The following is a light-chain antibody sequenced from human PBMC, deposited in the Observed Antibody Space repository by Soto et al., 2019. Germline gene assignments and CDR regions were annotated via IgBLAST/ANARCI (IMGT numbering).Light chain of an antibody. CDR3: QQRINWPLT. Sequence: EIVLTQSPATLSLSPGERATLSCRASQSVTTFLAWYQQKPGQAPRLLIYDASSRATGIPARFGGSGSGTAFTLTISSLEPEDFAVYYCQQRINWPLTFVGGTKVEIK. J-gene: IGKJ4*01. CDR2: DAS. V-gene: IGKV3-11*01. CDR1: QSVTTF.